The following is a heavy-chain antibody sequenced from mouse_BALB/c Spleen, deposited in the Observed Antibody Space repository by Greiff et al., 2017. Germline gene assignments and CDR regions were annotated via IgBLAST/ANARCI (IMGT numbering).Heavy chain of an antibody. J-gene: IGHJ4*01. CDR3: ARLYYRYDVDGYYYAMDY. V-gene: IGHV2-9*02. CDR2: IWAGGST. CDR1: GFSLTSYG. D-gene: IGHD2-14*01. Sequence: VQLQESGPGLVAPSQRLSITCTVSGFSLTSYGVHWVRQPPGQGLEWLGVIWAGGSTNYNSALMSRLSISKDNSKSQVFLKMNSLQTDDTAMYYCARLYYRYDVDGYYYAMDYWGQGTSVTVSS.